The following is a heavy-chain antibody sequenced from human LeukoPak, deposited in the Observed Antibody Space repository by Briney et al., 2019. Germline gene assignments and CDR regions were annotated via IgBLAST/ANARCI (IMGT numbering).Heavy chain of an antibody. CDR2: IYSGGST. Sequence: GGSLRLSCAASGFTVSSNYMSWVRQPPGKGLDWVSVIYSGGSTYYADSVKGRFTISRHNSKNTLYLQMNSLRAEDTAVYYCARMVSIYYYGMDVWGQGTTVTVSS. CDR1: GFTVSSNY. V-gene: IGHV3-53*04. CDR3: ARMVSIYYYGMDV. J-gene: IGHJ6*02. D-gene: IGHD3-3*01.